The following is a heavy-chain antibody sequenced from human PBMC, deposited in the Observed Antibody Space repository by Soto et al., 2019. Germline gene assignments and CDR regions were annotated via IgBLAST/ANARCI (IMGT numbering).Heavy chain of an antibody. V-gene: IGHV4-31*03. CDR2: IYYSGST. CDR3: ARRLDLGTSYNWFDP. D-gene: IGHD1-1*01. Sequence: QVQLQESDPGLVKPSQTLSLTCTVSGGSISSGGYYWSWIRQHPGKGLEWIGYIYYSGSTYYNPSLKSRVTISVDTSKNQFSLKLSSVTAADTAVYYCARRLDLGTSYNWFDPWGQGTLVTVSS. J-gene: IGHJ5*02. CDR1: GGSISSGGYY.